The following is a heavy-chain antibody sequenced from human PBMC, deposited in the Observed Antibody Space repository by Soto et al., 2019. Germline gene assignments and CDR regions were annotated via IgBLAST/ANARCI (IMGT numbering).Heavy chain of an antibody. Sequence: SETLSLTCAVYGGSFSGYYWSWIRQPPGKGLEWIGEINHSGSTNYNPSLKSRVTISVDTSKNQFSLKLSSVTAADTAVYYCARGLPNWRYNGGNYMDVWGKGTTVP. CDR1: GGSFSGYY. CDR2: INHSGST. J-gene: IGHJ6*03. V-gene: IGHV4-34*01. CDR3: ARGLPNWRYNGGNYMDV. D-gene: IGHD2-15*01.